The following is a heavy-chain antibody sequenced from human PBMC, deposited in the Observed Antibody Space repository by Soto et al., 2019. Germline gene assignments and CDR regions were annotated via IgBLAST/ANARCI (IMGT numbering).Heavy chain of an antibody. CDR3: AGDSVYGGNPPPFDY. Sequence: GGSLRLSCAASGFTFSSYSMNWVRQAPGKGLEWVSFISTGSSYIYYADSVKGRFTISRDNAKNSLYLQMNSLRADDTAVYYCAGDSVYGGNPPPFDYWGQGTLVTVSS. D-gene: IGHD4-17*01. J-gene: IGHJ4*02. CDR2: ISTGSSYI. CDR1: GFTFSSYS. V-gene: IGHV3-21*01.